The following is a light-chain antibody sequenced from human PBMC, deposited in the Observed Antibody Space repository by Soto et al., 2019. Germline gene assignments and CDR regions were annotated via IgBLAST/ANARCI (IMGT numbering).Light chain of an antibody. CDR2: HAS. V-gene: IGKV3-15*01. CDR3: QQYNKWPLT. CDR1: QSVSSN. J-gene: IGKJ4*01. Sequence: EIVMTQSPATLSVSPGERATLSCRASQSVSSNLAWYQQKPGQAPRLLIYHASTRATGIPARFSGSGSGTEFTLTISSLQSEDFAVYNCQQYNKWPLTFGGGTKVEIK.